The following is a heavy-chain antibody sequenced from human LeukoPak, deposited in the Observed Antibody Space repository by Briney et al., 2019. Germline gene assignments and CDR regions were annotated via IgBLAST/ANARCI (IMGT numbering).Heavy chain of an antibody. CDR2: ISYDGSNK. J-gene: IGHJ4*02. CDR3: ATMLLPYCSGGSCYSGYFDY. D-gene: IGHD2-15*01. CDR1: GFTFSSYG. Sequence: GGSLRLSCAASGFTFSSYGMHWVRQAPGKGLEWVAVISYDGSNKYYADSEKGRFTISRDNSKNTLYLQMNSLRAEDTAVYYCATMLLPYCSGGSCYSGYFDYWGQGTLVTVSS. V-gene: IGHV3-30*03.